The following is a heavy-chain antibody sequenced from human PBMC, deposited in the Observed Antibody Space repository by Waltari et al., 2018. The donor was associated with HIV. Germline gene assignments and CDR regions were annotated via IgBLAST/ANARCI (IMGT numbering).Heavy chain of an antibody. D-gene: IGHD5-12*01. J-gene: IGHJ4*02. CDR3: AREPAGRRDGYNKPILSDY. Sequence: HVQLVQSGAEVKKPGSSVKVSCKASGVTFSSYAIRWVRQAPGQGREWMGMIMPILVISNYAQKFQGRVTITADKSTSAAYMELSSLRSEDRAGYYCAREPAGRRDGYNKPILSDYWGQGTLVTVSS. CDR1: GVTFSSYA. V-gene: IGHV1-69*04. CDR2: IMPILVIS.